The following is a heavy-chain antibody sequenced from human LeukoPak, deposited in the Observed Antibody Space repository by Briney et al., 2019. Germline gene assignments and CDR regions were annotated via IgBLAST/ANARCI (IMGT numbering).Heavy chain of an antibody. CDR3: ARDRDGYNSFDY. D-gene: IGHD5-24*01. CDR1: GFTFSSYW. J-gene: IGHJ4*02. Sequence: PGGSLRLSRAASGFTFSSYWMHWVRQAPGEGLMWVSRINSDGSSTSYADSVKGRFTISGDNAKNTLYLQMNSLRAEDTAVYYCARDRDGYNSFDYWGQGTLVTVSS. V-gene: IGHV3-74*01. CDR2: INSDGSST.